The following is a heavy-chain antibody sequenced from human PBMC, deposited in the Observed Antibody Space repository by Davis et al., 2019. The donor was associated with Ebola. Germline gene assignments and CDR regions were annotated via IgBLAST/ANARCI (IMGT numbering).Heavy chain of an antibody. D-gene: IGHD6-19*01. Sequence: PGGSLRLSCAVYGGSFSGYYWSWIRQPPGKGLEWIGEINHSGSTNYNPSLKSRVTISVDTSKNQFSLKLSSVTAADTAVYYCAREVAAVDVWGQGTTVTVSS. J-gene: IGHJ6*02. CDR3: AREVAAVDV. CDR1: GGSFSGYY. V-gene: IGHV4-34*01. CDR2: INHSGST.